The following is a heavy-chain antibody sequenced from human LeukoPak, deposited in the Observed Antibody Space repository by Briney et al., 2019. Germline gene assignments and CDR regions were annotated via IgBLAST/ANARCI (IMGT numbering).Heavy chain of an antibody. J-gene: IGHJ4*02. V-gene: IGHV3-66*01. D-gene: IGHD1-1*01. CDR3: ARGFLQLTPYYFDY. CDR2: IHNDGST. CDR1: GFDVSINY. Sequence: GGSLRLSCAASGFDVSINYMNWIRQSPEKGLEWVSIIHNDGSTNYADSVKGRFTVSRDNSKNTVSLQMDSLRVDDTGIYYCARGFLQLTPYYFDYWGQGALVTVSS.